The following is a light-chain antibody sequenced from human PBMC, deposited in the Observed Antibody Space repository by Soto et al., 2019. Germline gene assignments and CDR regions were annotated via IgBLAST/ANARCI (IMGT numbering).Light chain of an antibody. J-gene: IGLJ3*02. V-gene: IGLV6-57*01. Sequence: NFMLTQPHSVSESPGKTVIISCTRSSGSIASNYVQWYQQRPGSSPTTVIYEDNQRPSGVPDRFSGSIDSSSNSASLPISGLETEDEADYYCQSYDATNRVFGGGTKLTVL. CDR3: QSYDATNRV. CDR2: EDN. CDR1: SGSIASNY.